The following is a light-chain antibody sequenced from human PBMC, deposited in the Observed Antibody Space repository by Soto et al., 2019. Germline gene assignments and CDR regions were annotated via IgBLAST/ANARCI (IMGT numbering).Light chain of an antibody. CDR3: QQSYSTPLT. V-gene: IGKV1D-16*01. CDR2: AAS. J-gene: IGKJ4*01. Sequence: DIEMTQSPSSLFASVGDRVTITCRASHNVDNWVAWYQQKPEKAPKSLIYAASSLHSGVPLRFSGSGSGALFTLTISNLQPEDFATYYCQQSYSTPLTFGGGTKVEIK. CDR1: HNVDNW.